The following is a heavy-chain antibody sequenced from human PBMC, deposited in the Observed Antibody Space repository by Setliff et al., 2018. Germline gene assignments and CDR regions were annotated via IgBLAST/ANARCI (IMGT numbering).Heavy chain of an antibody. CDR1: GGSISSSSYY. Sequence: SETLSLTCTVSGGSISSSSYYWGWSRQPPGKGLEWIGSMYHSGSTYYNPSLKSRVTISVDTSKNQFSLKLNYVTAADTAVYYCARALGYCSRTSCYADAFDIWGQGTMVTVSS. J-gene: IGHJ3*02. V-gene: IGHV4-39*07. D-gene: IGHD2-2*01. CDR3: ARALGYCSRTSCYADAFDI. CDR2: MYHSGST.